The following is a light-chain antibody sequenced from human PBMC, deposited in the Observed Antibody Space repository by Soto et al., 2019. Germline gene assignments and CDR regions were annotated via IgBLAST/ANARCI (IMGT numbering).Light chain of an antibody. CDR1: QGISNY. CDR3: QKYNSAPPWT. V-gene: IGKV1-27*01. CDR2: AAS. Sequence: DIQMTQSPSSLSASVGDRVTITCRASQGISNYLAWYKQKPGKVPKLLIYAASTLQSGVPSRFSCSGSGTDFTLTISSLQPEDVATYYCQKYNSAPPWTFGQGTKVEIK. J-gene: IGKJ1*01.